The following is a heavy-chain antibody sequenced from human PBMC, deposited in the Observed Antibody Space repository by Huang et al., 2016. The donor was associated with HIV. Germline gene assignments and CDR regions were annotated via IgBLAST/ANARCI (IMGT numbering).Heavy chain of an antibody. CDR1: GFTFSNAW. CDR3: TTVYDFWSAYEYPFDY. Sequence: EVQLVESGGDLVKPGGSLRLSCAASGFTFSNAWMNWVRQGPGKGLEWVGRIISKTDGGTTDYAAPVKGRFTISRDDSKNTLYLQMNSLKTEDTAVYYCTTVYDFWSAYEYPFDYWGQGTLVTVSS. V-gene: IGHV3-15*01. D-gene: IGHD3-3*01. CDR2: IISKTDGGTT. J-gene: IGHJ4*02.